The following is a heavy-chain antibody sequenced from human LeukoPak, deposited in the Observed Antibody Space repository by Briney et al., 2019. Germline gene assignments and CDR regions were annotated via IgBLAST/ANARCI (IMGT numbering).Heavy chain of an antibody. J-gene: IGHJ4*02. V-gene: IGHV1-3*01. CDR3: ARDGSGTIVVVTALDY. CDR1: GXXXXXXA. CDR2: XNAGNGNT. D-gene: IGHD3-22*01. Sequence: KXXCKASGXXXXXXAXHWVRQXPXQXXEXXGXXNAGNGNTKYSQKFQGRVTITRDTSASTAHMELSSLRSEDTAVYYCARDGSGTIVVVTALDYWGQGTLVTVSS.